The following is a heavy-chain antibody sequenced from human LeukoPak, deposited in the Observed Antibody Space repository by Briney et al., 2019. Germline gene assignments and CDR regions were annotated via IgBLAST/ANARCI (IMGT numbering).Heavy chain of an antibody. CDR3: ARGPYSYGST. CDR2: IYYSGST. J-gene: IGHJ4*02. Sequence: SETLSLTCTVAGDSNSSSYWSSLRQPPGKEQEWIGYIYYSGSTNYNPSLKSRVTISVDTSKNQFSLKLSSVTAADTAVYYCARGPYSYGSTWGQGTLVSVSS. V-gene: IGHV4-59*01. D-gene: IGHD5-18*01. CDR1: GDSNSSSY.